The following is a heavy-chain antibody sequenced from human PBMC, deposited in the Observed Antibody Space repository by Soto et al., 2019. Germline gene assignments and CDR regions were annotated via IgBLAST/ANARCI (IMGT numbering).Heavy chain of an antibody. J-gene: IGHJ1*01. V-gene: IGHV4-4*02. D-gene: IGHD6-19*01. CDR3: ARRFGWYAIDQ. CDR2: IHHSGST. Sequence: QMQLQESGPGLVKPSETLSLTCTVSSASIISEQRWTWVRQPPGKGLEWIGEIHHSGSTNNNPSRRSRVTISVDKTKNRFSLNLNSVTAADTAVYYCARRFGWYAIDQGGQGTLVIVSP. CDR1: SASIISEQR.